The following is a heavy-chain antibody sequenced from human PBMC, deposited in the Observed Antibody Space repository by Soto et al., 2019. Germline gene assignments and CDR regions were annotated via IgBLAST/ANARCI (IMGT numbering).Heavy chain of an antibody. Sequence: ASVKVSCKASGYTFSNYGIHWVRQAPGQRLEWMGLINAGNGNTKYSQKFQGRVTITRDTSASTAYMELSSLRSEDTAVYYCARGFVDSSGYFYYWGQGTLVTVSS. J-gene: IGHJ4*02. CDR2: INAGNGNT. V-gene: IGHV1-3*01. D-gene: IGHD3-22*01. CDR1: GYTFSNYG. CDR3: ARGFVDSSGYFYY.